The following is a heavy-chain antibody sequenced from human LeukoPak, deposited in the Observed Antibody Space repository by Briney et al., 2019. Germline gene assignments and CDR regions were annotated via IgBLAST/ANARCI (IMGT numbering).Heavy chain of an antibody. D-gene: IGHD2-2*01. CDR2: INHSGST. J-gene: IGHJ4*02. Sequence: SETLSLTCAVYGGSFSGYYWSWIRQPPGKGLEWIGQINHSGSTNYNPSLTSRVTISVDTSKNQFSLKLTSVTAADTAVYYCARVSGALVVWGQGTLVTVSS. V-gene: IGHV4-34*01. CDR1: GGSFSGYY. CDR3: ARVSGALVV.